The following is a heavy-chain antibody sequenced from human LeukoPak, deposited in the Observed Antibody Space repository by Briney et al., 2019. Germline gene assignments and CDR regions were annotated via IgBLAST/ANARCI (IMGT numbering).Heavy chain of an antibody. CDR3: ARHPGAITIFGVASPKGYYYMDV. D-gene: IGHD3-3*01. CDR1: GGSISSSSYY. V-gene: IGHV4-39*01. J-gene: IGHJ6*03. CDR2: IYYSGST. Sequence: SETLSLTCTVSGGSISSSSYYWGWIRQPPGKGLEWIGSIYYSGSTYYNPSLKSRVTISVDTSKNQFSLKLSSVTAADTAVYYCARHPGAITIFGVASPKGYYYMDVWGKGTTVTASS.